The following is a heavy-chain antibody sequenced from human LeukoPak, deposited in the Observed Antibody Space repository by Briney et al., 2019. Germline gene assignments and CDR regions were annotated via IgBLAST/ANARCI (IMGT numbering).Heavy chain of an antibody. Sequence: ASVKVSCKASGYTFTSYGISWVRQAPGQGLEWMGWINPNSGGTNYAQKFQGRVTMTRDTSISTAYMEPSRLRSDDTAVYYCARDRLYYYYMDVWGKGTTVTVSS. V-gene: IGHV1-2*02. D-gene: IGHD2-21*01. CDR2: INPNSGGT. J-gene: IGHJ6*03. CDR3: ARDRLYYYYMDV. CDR1: GYTFTSYG.